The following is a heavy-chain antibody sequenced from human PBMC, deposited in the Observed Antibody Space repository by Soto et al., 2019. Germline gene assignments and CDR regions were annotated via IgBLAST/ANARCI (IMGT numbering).Heavy chain of an antibody. J-gene: IGHJ4*02. CDR2: ISAGGDLS. CDR1: GFVFGSNS. V-gene: IGHV3-23*01. D-gene: IGHD3-22*01. Sequence: EVQLLESGGDLIHPGGSLRLSCAASGFVFGSNSMTWVRQTPGKGLEWVAGISAGGDLSWHADFVKGRFTISRDNSKNMVYLQMNNLRVDDTAVYFCSKWDGYGDYWGRGALVTVSA. CDR3: SKWDGYGDY.